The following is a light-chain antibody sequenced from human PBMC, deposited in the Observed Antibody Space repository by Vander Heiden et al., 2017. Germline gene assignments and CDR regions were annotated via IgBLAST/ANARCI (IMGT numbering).Light chain of an antibody. CDR3: QAWDTNTVV. Sequence: SYELTQPPSVSVSPGQTASVTCSGDKLGDKYAHWYQQKPGQSPVLVIYDDRKRPSGIPERFSGSNSGNTVTLTISGTQAMDEADYYCQAWDTNTVVFGGGTRLTVL. CDR1: KLGDKY. J-gene: IGLJ2*01. CDR2: DDR. V-gene: IGLV3-1*01.